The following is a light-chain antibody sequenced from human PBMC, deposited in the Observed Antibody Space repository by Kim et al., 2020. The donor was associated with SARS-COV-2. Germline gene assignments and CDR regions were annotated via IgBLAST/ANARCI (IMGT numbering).Light chain of an antibody. Sequence: VFGCPGPSCAIARTGTNAYSSWYQQPPGKAPIHMIYDVSNRPSGVSDRFSGSKSGNTASLTISGLQAEDEAHYYCSSYTSSNTVVFGGGTQLTVL. J-gene: IGLJ2*01. CDR1: NAY. CDR3: SSYTSSNTVV. CDR2: DVS. V-gene: IGLV2-14*03.